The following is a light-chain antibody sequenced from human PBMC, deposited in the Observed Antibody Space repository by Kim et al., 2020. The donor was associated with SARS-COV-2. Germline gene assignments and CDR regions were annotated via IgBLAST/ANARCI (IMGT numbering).Light chain of an antibody. V-gene: IGKV3-20*01. CDR1: QSVSSSQ. CDR3: QQYVDSPYS. J-gene: IGKJ2*01. CDR2: GAS. Sequence: LAPGERATLSCRASQSVSSSQLAWYQQKPGQAPRLLIHGASNRATGIPDRFSGSGTGTDFTLTISGLEPEDFAVYYCQQYVDSPYSFGQGTKLEI.